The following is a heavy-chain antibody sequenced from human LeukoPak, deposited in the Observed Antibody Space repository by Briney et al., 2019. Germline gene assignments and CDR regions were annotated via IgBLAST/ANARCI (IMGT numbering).Heavy chain of an antibody. CDR1: VFTFSSYD. J-gene: IGHJ6*02. CDR3: ARDLGHCSSTSCYRDGMDV. V-gene: IGHV3-30-3*01. D-gene: IGHD2-2*02. Sequence: GGSLRLSCAGSVFTFSSYDMHWVRQAPGKGLEWLAVISYDGSNKYYADSVKGRFTISRDNSKNTLYLQMNSLRAEDTAVYYCARDLGHCSSTSCYRDGMDVWGQGTTVTVSS. CDR2: ISYDGSNK.